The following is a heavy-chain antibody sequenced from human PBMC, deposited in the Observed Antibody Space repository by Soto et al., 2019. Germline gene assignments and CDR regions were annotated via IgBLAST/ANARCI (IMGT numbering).Heavy chain of an antibody. CDR3: ARDPPYYYGSGSYYNDPYYYYVMDV. CDR2: MNPNSGNT. V-gene: IGHV1-8*01. Sequence: QVQLVQSGAEVKKPGASVKVSCKASGYTFTSYDINWVRQATGQGLEWMGWMNPNSGNTGYAQKFQGRVTMTRNTSISTAYMELSSLRSEDTAVYYCARDPPYYYGSGSYYNDPYYYYVMDVWGQGTTVTVSS. CDR1: GYTFTSYD. J-gene: IGHJ6*02. D-gene: IGHD3-10*01.